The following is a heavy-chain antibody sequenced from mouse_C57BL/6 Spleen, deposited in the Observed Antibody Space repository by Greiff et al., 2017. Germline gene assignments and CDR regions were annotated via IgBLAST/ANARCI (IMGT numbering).Heavy chain of an antibody. V-gene: IGHV1-69*01. CDR3: ACDYPY. CDR2: IDPSDSYT. Sequence: QVQLQQPGAELVMPGASVKLSCKASGYTFTSYWMHWVKQRPGQGLEWLGEIDPSDSYTNYNQKFKGKSTLTVDKSSSTAYMQLSSLTSEDAAVYYCACDYPYWGQGTLVTVSA. D-gene: IGHD2-4*01. J-gene: IGHJ3*01. CDR1: GYTFTSYW.